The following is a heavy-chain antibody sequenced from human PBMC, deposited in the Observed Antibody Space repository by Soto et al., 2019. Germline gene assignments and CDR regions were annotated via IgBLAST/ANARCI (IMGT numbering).Heavy chain of an antibody. V-gene: IGHV1-18*01. D-gene: IGHD1-26*01. CDR2: ISAYNGNT. CDR1: GYTFTNYG. Sequence: QVQLVQSGAEVKKPGASVKVSCKASGYTFTNYGINWVRQAPGQGLEWMGWISAYNGNTNYAQKLQGRVTMTTDTPTSTAYMELRSLRSDDTAVYYCARVWVGTTFASYYGMDVWGHGTTVTVSS. CDR3: ARVWVGTTFASYYGMDV. J-gene: IGHJ6*02.